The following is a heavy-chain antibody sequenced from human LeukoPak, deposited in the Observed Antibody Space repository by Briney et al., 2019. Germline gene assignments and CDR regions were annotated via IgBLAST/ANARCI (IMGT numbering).Heavy chain of an antibody. CDR2: INPNGGDT. CDR1: GFTFTGYY. CDR3: ARGNLRELRGFDY. Sequence: ASMKVSCKASGFTFTGYYMHWVRQAPGQGLEWMGWINPNGGDTTYAQDFQGRVTLTRDTSINTAYMELSNLISDDTAVYYCARGNLRELRGFDYWGQGTLVTVSS. J-gene: IGHJ4*02. V-gene: IGHV1-2*02. D-gene: IGHD1-7*01.